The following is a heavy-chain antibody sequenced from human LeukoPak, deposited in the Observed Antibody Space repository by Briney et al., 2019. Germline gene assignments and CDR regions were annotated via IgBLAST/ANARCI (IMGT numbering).Heavy chain of an antibody. CDR3: AREDVATTKFDY. CDR1: GFTFSSYE. J-gene: IGHJ4*02. Sequence: VGSLRLSCAASGFTFSSYEMNWVRQAPGKGLEWVSYISSSGSTIYYADSVKGRFTISRDNAKNSLYLQMNSLRAEDTAVYYCAREDVATTKFDYWGQGTLVTVSS. CDR2: ISSSGSTI. D-gene: IGHD1-26*01. V-gene: IGHV3-48*03.